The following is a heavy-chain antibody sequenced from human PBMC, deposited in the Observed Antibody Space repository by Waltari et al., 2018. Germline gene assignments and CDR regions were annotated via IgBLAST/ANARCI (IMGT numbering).Heavy chain of an antibody. D-gene: IGHD2-2*01. V-gene: IGHV4-34*01. J-gene: IGHJ6*02. CDR3: ARMRRYCSSTSCYWFYYGMDV. Sequence: QVQLQQWGAGLLKPSETLSLTCAVYGGSFSGYYWSWIRQPPGKGLEWIGAINHSGSTNYNPSLKSRVTISVDTSKNQFSLKLSSVTAADTAVYYCARMRRYCSSTSCYWFYYGMDVWGQGTTVTVSS. CDR1: GGSFSGYY. CDR2: INHSGST.